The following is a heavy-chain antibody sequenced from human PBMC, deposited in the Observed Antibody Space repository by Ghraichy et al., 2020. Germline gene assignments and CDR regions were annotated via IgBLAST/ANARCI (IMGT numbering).Heavy chain of an antibody. D-gene: IGHD4-23*01. J-gene: IGHJ4*02. CDR1: GGSVSSGSYY. CDR3: ARGVTVVTPFDY. Sequence: SETLSLTCTVSGGSVSSGSYYWSWIRQPPGKGLEWIGYIYYSGSTNYNPSLKSRVTISVDTSKNQFSLKLSSVTAADTAVYYCARGVTVVTPFDYWGQGTLVTVSS. V-gene: IGHV4-61*01. CDR2: IYYSGST.